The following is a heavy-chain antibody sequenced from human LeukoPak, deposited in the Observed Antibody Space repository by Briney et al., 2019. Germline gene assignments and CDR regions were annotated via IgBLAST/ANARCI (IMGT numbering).Heavy chain of an antibody. J-gene: IGHJ4*02. V-gene: IGHV3-30-3*01. CDR2: ISYDGSNK. CDR1: GFTFSNYA. Sequence: GGSLRLSCAASGFTFSNYAMHWVRQAPGKGLEWVVVISYDGSNKYYADSVKGRFTISRDNSKNTLYLQMNSLRAEDTAVYYCAREPGNYFDYWGQGTLVTVSS. CDR3: AREPGNYFDY.